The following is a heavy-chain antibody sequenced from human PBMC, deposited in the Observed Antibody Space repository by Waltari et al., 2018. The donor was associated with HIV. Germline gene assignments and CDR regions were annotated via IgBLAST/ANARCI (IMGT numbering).Heavy chain of an antibody. V-gene: IGHV3-33*01. Sequence: QVQLVESGGGVVQPGRSLRLSCATSGFTLSSYGMHWVRQAPGKGLEWVTVIWYDGSKKYYADSVKGRFNISRDNSKNTLYLQMNSLRIEDTAVYYCARKYSSSWGAPFDYWGQGTLVTVSS. CDR1: GFTLSSYG. CDR3: ARKYSSSWGAPFDY. J-gene: IGHJ4*02. CDR2: IWYDGSKK. D-gene: IGHD6-13*01.